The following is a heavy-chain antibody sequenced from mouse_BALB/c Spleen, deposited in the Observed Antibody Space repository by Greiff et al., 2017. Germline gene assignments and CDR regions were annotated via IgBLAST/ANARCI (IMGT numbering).Heavy chain of an antibody. V-gene: IGHV1-20*02. CDR1: GYSFTGYF. Sequence: VQLKESGPELVKPGASVKISCKASGYSFTGYFMNWVMQSHGKSLEWIGRINPYNGDTFYNQKFKGKATLTVDKSSSTAHMELRSLASEDSAVYYCARWVITTGVYYAMDYWGQGTSVTVSS. CDR3: ARWVITTGVYYAMDY. D-gene: IGHD2-4*01. CDR2: INPYNGDT. J-gene: IGHJ4*01.